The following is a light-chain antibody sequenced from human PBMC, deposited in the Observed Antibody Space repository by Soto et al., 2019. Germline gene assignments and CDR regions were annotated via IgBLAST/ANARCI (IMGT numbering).Light chain of an antibody. Sequence: DIQMTQSPSSLSASVGDRVTITCRASQGFSNYLACYQQKPGKVPKLLISAASTLQSVVPSRFSGSGSGTDFTITISSLQPEDVATYYCQKYNSAPHTFGPGFKVDIK. CDR2: AAS. CDR3: QKYNSAPHT. V-gene: IGKV1-27*01. J-gene: IGKJ3*01. CDR1: QGFSNY.